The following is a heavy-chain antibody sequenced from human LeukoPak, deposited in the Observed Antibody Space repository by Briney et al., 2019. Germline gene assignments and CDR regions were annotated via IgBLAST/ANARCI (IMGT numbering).Heavy chain of an antibody. J-gene: IGHJ4*02. Sequence: PGGSLRLSCAASGFTFSNYWMSWVRQAPGKGLEWVSSISSSSSYIYYADSVKGRFTISRDNAKNSLYLQMNSLRAEDTAVYYCASGAVAGSNFDYWGQGTLVTVSS. CDR2: ISSSSSYI. CDR1: GFTFSNYW. D-gene: IGHD6-19*01. V-gene: IGHV3-21*01. CDR3: ASGAVAGSNFDY.